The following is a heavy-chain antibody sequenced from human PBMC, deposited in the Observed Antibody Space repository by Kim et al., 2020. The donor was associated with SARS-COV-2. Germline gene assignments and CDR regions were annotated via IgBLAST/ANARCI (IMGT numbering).Heavy chain of an antibody. CDR3: AKDPGIGYFYYFMDA. D-gene: IGHD1-1*01. CDR2: ISWDGGTT. V-gene: IGHV3-43*01. J-gene: IGHJ6*02. Sequence: GGSLRLSCAASGFSFDDHAMHWVRQVPGKGLEWVSLISWDGGTTSYADSVRGRFTTSRDNSKNSLFLQMNSLRSEDTALYYCAKDPGIGYFYYFMDAWGQGTTVTVSS. CDR1: GFSFDDHA.